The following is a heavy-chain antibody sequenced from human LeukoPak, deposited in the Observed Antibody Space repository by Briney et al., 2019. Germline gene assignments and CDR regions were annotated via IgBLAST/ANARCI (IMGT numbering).Heavy chain of an antibody. V-gene: IGHV7-4-1*02. D-gene: IGHD5-24*01. Sequence: ASVKVSCKASGYTFTSYAMNWVRQAPGQGLEWMGWINTNTGNPTYAQGFTGRFVFSLDTSVSTAYLQISSLKAEDTAVYYCARGALEMATSGYFDYWGQGTLVTVSS. J-gene: IGHJ4*02. CDR2: INTNTGNP. CDR3: ARGALEMATSGYFDY. CDR1: GYTFTSYA.